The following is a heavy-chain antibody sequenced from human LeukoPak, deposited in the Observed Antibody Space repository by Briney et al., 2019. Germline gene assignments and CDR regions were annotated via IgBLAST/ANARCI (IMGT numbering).Heavy chain of an antibody. V-gene: IGHV4-30-4*01. J-gene: IGHJ5*02. CDR3: ARDPRGENWFDP. D-gene: IGHD6-25*01. CDR1: GGSISSGDYY. Sequence: SSQTLSLTCTVSGGSISSGDYYWSWIRQAPGKGLEWIGYIYYSGSTYYTPSLKSRVTISVDTSKNQFSLKLSSVTAADTAVYYCARDPRGENWFDPWGQGTLVTVSS. CDR2: IYYSGST.